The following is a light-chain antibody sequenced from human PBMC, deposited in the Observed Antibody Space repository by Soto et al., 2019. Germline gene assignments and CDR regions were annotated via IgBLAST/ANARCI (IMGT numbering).Light chain of an antibody. CDR1: QSFRGL. CDR2: DAY. Sequence: EIVLTQSPATLSLSPGERATFSCRASQSFRGLLAWYQQKPGQAPRLLIYDAYNRATGIPPRFSGSGSGTDFTLTISSLEPEDSAVYYCQQRHMWPITFGQGTKVDI. CDR3: QQRHMWPIT. J-gene: IGKJ1*01. V-gene: IGKV3-11*01.